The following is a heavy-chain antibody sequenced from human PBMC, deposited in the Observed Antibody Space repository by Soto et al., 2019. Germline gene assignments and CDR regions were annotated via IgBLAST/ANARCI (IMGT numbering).Heavy chain of an antibody. Sequence: QVQLVESGGGVVQPGRSLRLSCAASGFTFRSYGMHWVRQAPGKGLEWVALMSFDGSNKYYADSVRDRFTISSDNSKTTLYLQVVLRVPLGQHPDWWAKHCGCVWKRRHPHCCRGPDDGGPGTGGSVSS. CDR2: MSFDGSNK. V-gene: IGHV3-30*03. J-gene: IGHJ6*02. CDR1: GFTFRSYG. D-gene: IGHD2-8*02. CDR3: AKHCGCVWKRRHPHCCRGPDD.